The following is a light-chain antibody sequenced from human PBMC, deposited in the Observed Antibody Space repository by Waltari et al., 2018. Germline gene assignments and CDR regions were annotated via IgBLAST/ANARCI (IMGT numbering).Light chain of an antibody. CDR3: QQYYTTPLT. V-gene: IGKV4-1*01. CDR2: WAS. CDR1: QSVLYSSNNKNY. J-gene: IGKJ3*01. Sequence: DIVMTQSPDSLAVSLGERATINCKSSQSVLYSSNNKNYLAWYQPKPGQPPKLPIYWASTRESGVPDRFSGSGSGTDFTLTISSLQAEDVAVYYCQQYYTTPLTFGPGTKVDIK.